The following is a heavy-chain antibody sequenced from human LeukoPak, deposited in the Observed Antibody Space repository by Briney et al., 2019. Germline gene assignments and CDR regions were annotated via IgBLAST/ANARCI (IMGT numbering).Heavy chain of an antibody. CDR3: ATDYGGDSRGIDY. CDR2: IESKTDGGTT. CDR1: GFTFSSYS. J-gene: IGHJ4*02. V-gene: IGHV3-15*04. Sequence: PGGSLRLSCAASGFTFSSYSMSWVRQAPGKGLEWVGRIESKTDGGTTDYAAPVKGRFTISRDDSKNTLYLQMNSLKTEDTAVYYCATDYGGDSRGIDYWGRGTLVTVSS. D-gene: IGHD2-21*01.